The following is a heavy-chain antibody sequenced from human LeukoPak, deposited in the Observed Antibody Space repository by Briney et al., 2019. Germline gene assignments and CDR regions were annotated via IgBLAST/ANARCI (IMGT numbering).Heavy chain of an antibody. CDR1: GFTFSSYG. Sequence: GRSLRLSCAASGFTFSSYGMHWVRQAPGKGLEWVAVIWYDGSTKYYADSVKGRFTISRDNSKNTLYLQMNSLRAEDTAVYYCAKVGGIWFGDPWGYFDYWGQGTLVTVSS. V-gene: IGHV3-33*06. J-gene: IGHJ4*02. D-gene: IGHD3-10*01. CDR2: IWYDGSTK. CDR3: AKVGGIWFGDPWGYFDY.